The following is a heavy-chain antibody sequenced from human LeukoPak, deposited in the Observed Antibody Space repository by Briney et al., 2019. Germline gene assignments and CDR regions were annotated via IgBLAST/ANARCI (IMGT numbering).Heavy chain of an antibody. V-gene: IGHV3-7*01. J-gene: IGHJ4*02. CDR1: GFTFSSYW. Sequence: GGSLRLSCAASGFTFSSYWMSWVRQAPGKGLEWVANIKQDGSEKYYVDSVKGRFTISRDNAKNSLYLQMNSLRAEDTAVYYCARDRSSSWEDYFDYWGQGTLVTVSS. D-gene: IGHD6-13*01. CDR3: ARDRSSSWEDYFDY. CDR2: IKQDGSEK.